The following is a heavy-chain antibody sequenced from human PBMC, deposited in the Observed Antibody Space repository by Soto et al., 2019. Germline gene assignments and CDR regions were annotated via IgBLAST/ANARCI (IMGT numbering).Heavy chain of an antibody. CDR3: ARSVTP. Sequence: QVQLRESGPGLVKPSQTLSLTCTVSGGSISSGGYYWIWIRQHPGKGLEWIGYIYYSGRTSYNPPLNSRVTTSVATSKNQFSLKLSSVTAADTAVYYCARSVTPWGQGTLVTVSS. J-gene: IGHJ5*02. CDR1: GGSISSGGYY. D-gene: IGHD3-10*01. CDR2: IYYSGRT. V-gene: IGHV4-31*03.